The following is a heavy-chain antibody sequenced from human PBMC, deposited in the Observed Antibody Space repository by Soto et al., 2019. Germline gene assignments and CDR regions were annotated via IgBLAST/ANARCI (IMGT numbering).Heavy chain of an antibody. D-gene: IGHD3-10*01. CDR2: ISAYNGNT. V-gene: IGHV1-18*01. CDR1: GYTFTSYG. J-gene: IGHJ6*02. Sequence: ASVKVSCKASGYTFTSYGISWVRQAPGQGLEWMGWISAYNGNTNYAQKFQGRVTITADESTSTAYMELSSLRSEDTAVYYCSTYPGDYYYYGMDVWGQGTTVTVSS. CDR3: STYPGDYYYYGMDV.